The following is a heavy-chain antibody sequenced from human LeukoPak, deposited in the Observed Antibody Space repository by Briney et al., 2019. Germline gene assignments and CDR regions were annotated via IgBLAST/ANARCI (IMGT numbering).Heavy chain of an antibody. CDR1: GFTLSSYG. V-gene: IGHV3-30*18. CDR3: AKYRVADGDY. CDR2: ISYDGSNK. J-gene: IGHJ4*02. D-gene: IGHD6-19*01. Sequence: PGGSLRLSCAASGFTLSSYGMHWVRQAPGKGLEWVAVISYDGSNKYYADSVKGRFTISRDNSKNTLYLQMNSLRAEDTAVYYCAKYRVADGDYWGQGTLVTVSS.